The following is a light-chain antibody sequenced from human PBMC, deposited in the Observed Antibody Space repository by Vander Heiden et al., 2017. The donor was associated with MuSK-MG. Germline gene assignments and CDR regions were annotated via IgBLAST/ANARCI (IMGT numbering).Light chain of an antibody. CDR2: KDT. J-gene: IGLJ3*02. CDR3: QSADSSASYVV. Sequence: SYELTQPPSVSVSPGQTATITCSGDALPKLYCHWYQQKPGQAPVLVIQKDTERPSGIPERFSVSRSGTAVALIIRGVQAEDEAVYFCQSADSSASYVVFGGGTKLTVL. CDR1: ALPKLY. V-gene: IGLV3-25*03.